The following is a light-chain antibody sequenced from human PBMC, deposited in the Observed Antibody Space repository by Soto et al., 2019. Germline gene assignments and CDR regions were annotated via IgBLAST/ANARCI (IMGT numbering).Light chain of an antibody. CDR1: QDVGRY. V-gene: IGKV1-8*01. J-gene: IGKJ1*01. Sequence: AIRMTQSPSSLSASAGDRVAIACRASQDVGRYLAWYQQKPGQAPKLLIYGESTLQSGVPSRFSGGGAGTDFTRTISCLQSEDFATYYWQHYKNSPWTFGQGPKVEIK. CDR2: GES. CDR3: QHYKNSPWT.